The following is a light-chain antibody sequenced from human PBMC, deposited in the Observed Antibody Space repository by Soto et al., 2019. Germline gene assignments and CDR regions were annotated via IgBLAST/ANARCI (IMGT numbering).Light chain of an antibody. V-gene: IGKV3-20*01. CDR2: GIS. CDR3: QQYETSSPRT. CDR1: PSVNSSY. J-gene: IGKJ1*01. Sequence: VVTKSQVILSLSPGARATLSCRASPSVNSSYIAWYQQKPGRAPRFLMYGISSRATGIPDRFSGSGSGTDFTLTITSLVPEDFAVYCCQQYETSSPRTFGQGTKVDIK.